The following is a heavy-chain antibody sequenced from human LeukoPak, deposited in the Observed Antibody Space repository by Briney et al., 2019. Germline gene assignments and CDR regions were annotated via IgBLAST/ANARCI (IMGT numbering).Heavy chain of an antibody. V-gene: IGHV4-59*11. CDR1: GGSISSHY. Sequence: SETLSLTCTVSGGSISSHYWSWIRQPPGKGLEWIGYIYYSGSTNYNPSLKSQVTISVDTSKNQFSLKLSSVTAADTAVYYCARGGVGATTGLLTYYYYYMDVWGKGTTVTVSS. CDR3: ARGGVGATTGLLTYYYYYMDV. D-gene: IGHD1-26*01. CDR2: IYYSGST. J-gene: IGHJ6*03.